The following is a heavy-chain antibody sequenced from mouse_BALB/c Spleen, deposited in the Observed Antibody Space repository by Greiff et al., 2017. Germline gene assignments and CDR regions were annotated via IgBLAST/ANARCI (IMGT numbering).Heavy chain of an antibody. Sequence: VQLQQSGAELAKPGASVKMSCKASGYTFTSYWMHWVKQRPGQGLEWIGYINPSTGYTEYNQKFKDKATLTADKSSSTAYMQLSSLTSEDSAVYYCARSYGNYEAWFAYWGQGTLVTVSA. CDR2: INPSTGYT. CDR3: ARSYGNYEAWFAY. CDR1: GYTFTSYW. D-gene: IGHD2-1*01. V-gene: IGHV1-7*01. J-gene: IGHJ3*01.